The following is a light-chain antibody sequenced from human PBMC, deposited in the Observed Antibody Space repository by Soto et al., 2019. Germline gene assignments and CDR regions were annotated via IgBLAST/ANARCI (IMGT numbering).Light chain of an antibody. V-gene: IGKV3-15*01. CDR1: ESVHRN. Sequence: EMVMTQSPAILSVSPGERVTLSCRASESVHRNLAWYQQKPGQGPSLLIYYASTRVTGVPDRFSGSGSGPEFTLTISSLQSEDFGVYFCQHYSNWPPTFGPGTKVEIK. CDR3: QHYSNWPPT. J-gene: IGKJ3*01. CDR2: YAS.